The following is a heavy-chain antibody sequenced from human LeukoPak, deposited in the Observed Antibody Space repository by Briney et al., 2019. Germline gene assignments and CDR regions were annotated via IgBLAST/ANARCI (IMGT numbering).Heavy chain of an antibody. CDR2: IIPIFGTA. CDR1: GGTFSSYA. CDR3: ARELSPGAFDI. V-gene: IGHV1-69*13. D-gene: IGHD4/OR15-4a*01. Sequence: SVKVSCKAPGGTFSSYAISWVRQAPGQGLEWMGGIIPIFGTANYAQKFQGRVTITADESTSTAYVELSSLRSEDTAVYYCARELSPGAFDIWGQGTMVTVSS. J-gene: IGHJ3*02.